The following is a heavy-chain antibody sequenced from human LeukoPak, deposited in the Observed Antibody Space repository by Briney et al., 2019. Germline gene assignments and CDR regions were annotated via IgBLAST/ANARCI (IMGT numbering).Heavy chain of an antibody. CDR2: INPSGGST. V-gene: IGHV1-46*01. D-gene: IGHD6-19*01. CDR1: GYTFTSYY. Sequence: GASVKVSCKASGYTFTSYYMHWVRQAPGQGLEWMGIINPSGGSTSYAQKFQGRVTMTRDTSTSTVYMELSSLRSEDMAVYYCARGSSAVAGTVDYFDYWGQGTLVTVSS. J-gene: IGHJ4*02. CDR3: ARGSSAVAGTVDYFDY.